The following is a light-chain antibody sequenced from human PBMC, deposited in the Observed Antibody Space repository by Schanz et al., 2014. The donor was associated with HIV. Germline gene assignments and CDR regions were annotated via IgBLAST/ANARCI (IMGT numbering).Light chain of an antibody. Sequence: EFEVTQSPATLSMSPGEGATLSCRVSQSVGSNVAWYQQKPGRAPRLLIYDTSKRATGVPPRFSGSGSGTDFTLTISNLEPEDFAVYHCQQRSKLLTFGGGTRVEIK. V-gene: IGKV3-11*01. CDR3: QQRSKLLT. CDR2: DTS. CDR1: QSVGSN. J-gene: IGKJ4*01.